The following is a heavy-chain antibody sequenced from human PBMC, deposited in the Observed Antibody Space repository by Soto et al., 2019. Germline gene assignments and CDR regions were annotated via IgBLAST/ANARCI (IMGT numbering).Heavy chain of an antibody. D-gene: IGHD6-25*01. J-gene: IGHJ5*02. CDR1: GGSVRRSSYY. Sequence: QLQLQESGPGVVKPSETLSLLCSVSGGSVRRSSYYWGWIRQSPGKGLEWIGRIHYSGTIDYNPSLKSRVTISIDPSENQFSLELSSATAADTAVYYCARPRGTSGWDGSWFDPWGPGTLVTVSS. V-gene: IGHV4-39*01. CDR3: ARPRGTSGWDGSWFDP. CDR2: IHYSGTI.